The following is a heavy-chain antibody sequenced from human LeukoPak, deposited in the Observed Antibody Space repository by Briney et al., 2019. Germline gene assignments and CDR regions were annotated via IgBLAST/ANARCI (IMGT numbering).Heavy chain of an antibody. J-gene: IGHJ6*02. D-gene: IGHD4-23*01. CDR3: AREAVDPLGYYYGMDV. CDR2: IYYSGTT. Sequence: SETLSLTCTVSGGSISSYYWSWIRQPPGKGLEWIGYIYYSGTTNYNPSLKSRVTISVDTSKNQFFLKLSSVTAADTAVYYCAREAVDPLGYYYGMDVWGQGTTVTVSS. V-gene: IGHV4-59*01. CDR1: GGSISSYY.